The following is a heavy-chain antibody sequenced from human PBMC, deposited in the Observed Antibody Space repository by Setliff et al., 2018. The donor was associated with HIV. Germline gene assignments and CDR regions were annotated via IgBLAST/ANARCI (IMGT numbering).Heavy chain of an antibody. CDR2: INSDGSST. Sequence: PGGSLRLSCAASGFTFSSYTMSWVRQAPGKGLVWVSRINSDGSSTTYADSVKGRFTISRDNSKNTLYLQMNSLRPEDTALYYCAKVRALTYCRGDSCYCLDYWGQGTLVTVSS. D-gene: IGHD2-15*01. J-gene: IGHJ4*02. V-gene: IGHV3-23*01. CDR3: AKVRALTYCRGDSCYCLDY. CDR1: GFTFSSYT.